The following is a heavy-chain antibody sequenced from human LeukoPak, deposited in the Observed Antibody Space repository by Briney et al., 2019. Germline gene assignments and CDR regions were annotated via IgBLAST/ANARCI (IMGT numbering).Heavy chain of an antibody. CDR1: GGTFSDYG. J-gene: IGHJ4*02. Sequence: SVKVSCKASGGTFSDYGVIWVRQAPGQGLEWVGGIVPIYGTADYTHKFQGRVTMTEDTSTDTAYMELSSLRSEDTAVYYCATPSFLVTSYYFDYWGQGTLVTVSS. V-gene: IGHV1-69*06. D-gene: IGHD1-26*01. CDR2: IVPIYGTA. CDR3: ATPSFLVTSYYFDY.